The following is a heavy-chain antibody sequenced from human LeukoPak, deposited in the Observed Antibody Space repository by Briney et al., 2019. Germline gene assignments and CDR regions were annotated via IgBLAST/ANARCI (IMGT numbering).Heavy chain of an antibody. D-gene: IGHD6-19*01. J-gene: IGHJ4*02. CDR3: ARGLVSGWSPFDY. V-gene: IGHV3-30-3*01. Sequence: PGRSLRLSCAASGFTFSSYAMHWVRQAPGKGLEWVAVISYDGSNKYYADSVKGRFTISRDNSKNTLYLQMNSLRAEDTAVYYCARGLVSGWSPFDYWGQGTLVTVSS. CDR1: GFTFSSYA. CDR2: ISYDGSNK.